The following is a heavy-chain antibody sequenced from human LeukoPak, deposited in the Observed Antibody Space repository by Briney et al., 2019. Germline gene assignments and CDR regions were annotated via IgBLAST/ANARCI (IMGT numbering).Heavy chain of an antibody. CDR1: GFTFSSYS. CDR2: ISSSSSYI. D-gene: IGHD1-14*01. V-gene: IGHV3-21*01. J-gene: IGHJ4*02. CDR3: ARDRVTDNTFDY. Sequence: PGGSLRLSCAASGFTFSSYSMNWVRQAPGKGLEWVSSISSSSSYIYYADSVKGLFTISRDNAKNSLYLQMNSLRAEDTAVYYCARDRVTDNTFDYWGQGTLVTVSS.